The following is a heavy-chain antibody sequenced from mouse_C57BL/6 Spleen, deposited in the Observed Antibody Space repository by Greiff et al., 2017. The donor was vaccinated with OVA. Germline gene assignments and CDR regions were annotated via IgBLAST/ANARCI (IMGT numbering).Heavy chain of an antibody. CDR2: IDPETGGT. Sequence: QVQLQQSGAELVRPGASVTLSCKASGYTFTDYEMHWVKQTPVHCLEWIGAIDPETGGTAYNQKFKGKAILTTDKSSSTAYMELRSLTSEDSAVYYCTRGARDYAMDYWGQGTSVTVSS. J-gene: IGHJ4*01. CDR1: GYTFTDYE. V-gene: IGHV1-15*01. CDR3: TRGARDYAMDY.